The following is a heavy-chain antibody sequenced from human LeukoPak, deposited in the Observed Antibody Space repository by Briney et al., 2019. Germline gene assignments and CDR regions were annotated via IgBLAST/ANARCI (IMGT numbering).Heavy chain of an antibody. CDR3: VNYCSGGSCYSAGDY. CDR1: GFTFSSYS. J-gene: IGHJ4*02. V-gene: IGHV3-21*01. Sequence: PGGSLRLSCAASGFTFSSYSMDWVRQAPGKGLEWVSSISSSSTHIYYADSVKGRFTISRDNAKNSLYLQMNSLRAEDTAVYYCVNYCSGGSCYSAGDYWGQGTLVTVSS. CDR2: ISSSSTHI. D-gene: IGHD2-15*01.